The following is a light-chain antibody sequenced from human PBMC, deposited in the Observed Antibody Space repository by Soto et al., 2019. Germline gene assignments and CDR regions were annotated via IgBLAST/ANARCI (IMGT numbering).Light chain of an antibody. J-gene: IGKJ4*01. CDR2: DAS. CDR1: QIVSNNY. Sequence: EMVLTQSPGTLSLSPGERATLSFRASQIVSNNYLAWYQQKPGQAPRLLIYDASNRATGIPARFSGSGSGTDFTLTISSREPEDFAVYDCQQRSNWPLTFGGGTKVDIK. CDR3: QQRSNWPLT. V-gene: IGKV3-11*01.